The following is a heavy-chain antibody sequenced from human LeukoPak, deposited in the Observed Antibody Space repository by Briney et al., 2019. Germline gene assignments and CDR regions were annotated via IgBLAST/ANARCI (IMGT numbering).Heavy chain of an antibody. CDR3: AGDDAAAAHFDY. CDR1: GFTFSSYA. CDR2: ISYDGSNK. D-gene: IGHD6-13*01. V-gene: IGHV3-30*04. J-gene: IGHJ4*02. Sequence: GGSLRLSCAASGFTFSSYAMHWVRQAPGKGLEWVAVISYDGSNKYYADSVKGRFTISRDNSKNTLYLQMNSLRAEDTAVYYCAGDDAAAAHFDYWGQGTLVTVSS.